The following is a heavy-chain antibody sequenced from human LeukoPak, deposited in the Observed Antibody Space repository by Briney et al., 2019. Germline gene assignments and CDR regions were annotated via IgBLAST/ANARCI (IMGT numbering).Heavy chain of an antibody. D-gene: IGHD3-9*01. V-gene: IGHV5-51*01. CDR2: IYPGDSDT. CDR1: GYSFTSYW. J-gene: IGHJ4*02. CDR3: ARLDILTGYYNGYNDY. Sequence: GESLKISCKGSGYSFTSYWIGWVRQMPGKGLEWMGIIYPGDSDTIYSASFQGQVTISADKSISTAYLQWSSLKASDTAMYYCARLDILTGYYNGYNDYWGQGTLVTVSS.